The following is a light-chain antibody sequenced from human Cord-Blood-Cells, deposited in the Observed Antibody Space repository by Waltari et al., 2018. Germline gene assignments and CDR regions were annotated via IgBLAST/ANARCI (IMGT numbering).Light chain of an antibody. V-gene: IGLV3-19*01. CDR3: NSRDSSGNHVV. CDR2: GKN. J-gene: IGLJ2*01. Sequence: SSELAQYPPVSVALAQSGTSDYPGDLLKSHYAGCYQQQPGHAPVLVNYGKNNRPSGIPDRFSGYSSGNTAYLTITGAQSEDEADYYCNSRDSSGNHVVFGGGTKLTVL. CDR1: LLKSHY.